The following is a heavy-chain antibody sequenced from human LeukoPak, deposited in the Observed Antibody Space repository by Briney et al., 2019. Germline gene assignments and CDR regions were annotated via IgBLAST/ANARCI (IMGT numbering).Heavy chain of an antibody. J-gene: IGHJ4*02. Sequence: AGSLSLSCSAYAFTLSDYYMSWLRQAPGKGLEWVSYSSSSGTTIYYACSVKGRFAISMANAKNSLYLQMNSLRAEDTAVYYCARRRDFSDYWRQGPLVSVSS. V-gene: IGHV3-11*01. CDR1: AFTLSDYY. CDR2: SSSSGTTI. CDR3: ARRRDFSDY. D-gene: IGHD3/OR15-3a*01.